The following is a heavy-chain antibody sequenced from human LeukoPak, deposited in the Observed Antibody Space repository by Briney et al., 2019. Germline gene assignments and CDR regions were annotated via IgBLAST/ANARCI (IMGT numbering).Heavy chain of an antibody. CDR3: ARFGDISPTYFYYYMDV. D-gene: IGHD3-16*01. J-gene: IGHJ6*03. CDR1: GYSFTSYW. V-gene: IGHV5-51*01. CDR2: IYPGDSDT. Sequence: GESLKISCKGSGYSFTSYWIGWVRQMPGKGLEWMGIIYPGDSDTRYSPSFQGQVTISADKSINTAYLQWSSLKASDTAMYYCARFGDISPTYFYYYMDVWGKGTTVTVSS.